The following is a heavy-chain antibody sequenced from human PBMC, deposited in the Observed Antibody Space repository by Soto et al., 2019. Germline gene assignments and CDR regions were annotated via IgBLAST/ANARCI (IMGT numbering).Heavy chain of an antibody. J-gene: IGHJ5*02. D-gene: IGHD3-22*01. CDR3: AKDRTQPAYYYDNSGLAH. CDR2: ISYDGRSK. V-gene: IGHV3-30*18. CDR1: GFTFSSYV. Sequence: PGGSLRLSCATAGFTFSSYVMHWVRQAPGRGLEWVAGISYDGRSKDLLDSVRGRFTISRDNSENILYLQMNSLRVEDTAVYYCAKDRTQPAYYYDNSGLAHWGQGTLVTVSS.